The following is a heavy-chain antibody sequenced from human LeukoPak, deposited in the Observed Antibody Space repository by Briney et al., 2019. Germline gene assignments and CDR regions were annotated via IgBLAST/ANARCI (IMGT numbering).Heavy chain of an antibody. V-gene: IGHV4-59*01. CDR1: GGSISSYY. D-gene: IGHD3-16*01. CDR3: ARVSSDLRGLPFDY. CDR2: IYYSGST. Sequence: SETLSLTCTVSGGSISSYYWSWIRQPPGKGLEWIGYIYYSGSTNYNPSLKSRVTISVDTSKNQFSLKLSSVTAADTAVYYCARVSSDLRGLPFDYWGQGTLVTVSS. J-gene: IGHJ4*02.